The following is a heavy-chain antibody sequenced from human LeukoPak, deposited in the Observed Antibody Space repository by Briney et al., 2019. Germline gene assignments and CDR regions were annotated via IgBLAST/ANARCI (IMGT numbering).Heavy chain of an antibody. V-gene: IGHV3-23*01. Sequence: GRSLRLSCAASGFTFSSYAMSWVRQAPGKGLEWVSAISGSGGSTYCADSVKGRFTISRDNSKNTLYLQMNSLRAEDTAVYYCAKGGGYSYGYLDFDYWGQGTLVTVSS. CDR1: GFTFSSYA. D-gene: IGHD5-18*01. J-gene: IGHJ4*02. CDR3: AKGGGYSYGYLDFDY. CDR2: ISGSGGST.